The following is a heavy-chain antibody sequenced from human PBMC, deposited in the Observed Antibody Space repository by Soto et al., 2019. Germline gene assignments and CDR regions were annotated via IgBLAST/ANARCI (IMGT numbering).Heavy chain of an antibody. CDR2: VISASGSV. Sequence: QVQVVQSGAEVKKPGSSVKISCKASGRIFSSFPTSWVRQVPGQGLEWMGGVISASGSVTYAPKFQGRGTMTAGNSAGIGYMELTSLTSEDTAIYYCARVGSRDAYNYVLDQWGPGNMVNVSS. CDR1: GRIFSSFP. V-gene: IGHV1-69*06. D-gene: IGHD5-18*01. J-gene: IGHJ1*01. CDR3: ARVGSRDAYNYVLDQ.